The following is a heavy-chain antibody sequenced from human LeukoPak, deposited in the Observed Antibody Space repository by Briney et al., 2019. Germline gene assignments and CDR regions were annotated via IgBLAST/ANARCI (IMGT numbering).Heavy chain of an antibody. D-gene: IGHD6-13*01. CDR2: ISGSGTNT. CDR1: GFTFSSYA. CDR3: AKATSPVHSTNWFDS. J-gene: IGHJ5*01. V-gene: IGHV3-23*01. Sequence: PRGSLRLSCAACGFTFSSYAMSWVRQAPGKGLEWVSSISGSGTNTDYADSVKGRFTISRDNSKNTVNVQMNSLRAEDTAVYYCAKATSPVHSTNWFDSWGQGTLVTVSS.